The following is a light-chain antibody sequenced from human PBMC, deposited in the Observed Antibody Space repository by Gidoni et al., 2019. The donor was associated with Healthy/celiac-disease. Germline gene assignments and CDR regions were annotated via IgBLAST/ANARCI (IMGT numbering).Light chain of an antibody. CDR2: GNS. CDR1: SSNIGAGYD. J-gene: IGLJ1*01. Sequence: QSVLTQPPSVSGAPGQRVTISFTGSSSNIGAGYDVHGYQQLPGTATKLLIYGNSNRPSGVPDRVSGSKSGTSASLAITGLQAEDEADYYCQSYDSSLSGYVFGTGTKVTVL. CDR3: QSYDSSLSGYV. V-gene: IGLV1-40*01.